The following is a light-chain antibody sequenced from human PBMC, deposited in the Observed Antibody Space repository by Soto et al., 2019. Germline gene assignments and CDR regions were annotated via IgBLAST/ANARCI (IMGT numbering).Light chain of an antibody. J-gene: IGKJ5*01. V-gene: IGKV3-15*01. Sequence: EIVIPEPPPTLPVSPEKRATPSCRDSESVTSNLAWYQQKPGQAPRLLIYGASTWATGIPARFSGSGSGTEFTLTISSLQSEAFAFYYCQEYHSWPTLTFGQGTRLEI. CDR2: GAS. CDR3: QEYHSWPTLT. CDR1: ESVTSN.